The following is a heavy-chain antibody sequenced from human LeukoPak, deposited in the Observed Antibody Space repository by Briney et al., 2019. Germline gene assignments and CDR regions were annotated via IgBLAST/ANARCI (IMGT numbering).Heavy chain of an antibody. D-gene: IGHD3-10*01. CDR1: GFTFSSYS. CDR3: AKSGKLYYGSGSYYYYYYYMDV. CDR2: ISGSGGST. Sequence: GGSLRLSCAASGFTFSSYSMNWVRQAPGKGLEWVSAISGSGGSTYYADSVKGRFTISRDNSKNTLYLQMNSLRAEDTAVYYCAKSGKLYYGSGSYYYYYYYMDVWGKGTRSPSP. V-gene: IGHV3-23*01. J-gene: IGHJ6*03.